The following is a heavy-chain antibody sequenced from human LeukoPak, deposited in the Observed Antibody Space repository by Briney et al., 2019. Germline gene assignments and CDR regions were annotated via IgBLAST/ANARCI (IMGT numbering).Heavy chain of an antibody. CDR1: GFTFSNYW. Sequence: GGSLRLSCAASGFTFSNYWMTWVRQTPGKGLEWVANIKKDGTEKYYVDSVKGRFTISRDNAQNSLYLQMNSLRDEDSAVYYCARAAYCGSDCYYYFDCWGQGTLVTVSS. J-gene: IGHJ4*02. CDR2: IKKDGTEK. V-gene: IGHV3-7*03. CDR3: ARAAYCGSDCYYYFDC. D-gene: IGHD2-21*02.